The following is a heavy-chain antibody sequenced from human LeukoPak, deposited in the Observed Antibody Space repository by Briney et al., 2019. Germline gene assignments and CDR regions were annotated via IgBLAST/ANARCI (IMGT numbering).Heavy chain of an antibody. CDR2: IYYSGST. CDR1: GGSVSGYY. J-gene: IGHJ4*02. CDR3: ASLRSDSSGYYNLRIDY. Sequence: SETLSLTCVVSGGSVSGYYWGWIRQPPGKGLEWIGYIYYSGSTNYNPSLKSRVTISVDTSKNQFSLKLSSVTAADTAVYYCASLRSDSSGYYNLRIDYWGQGTLVTVSS. V-gene: IGHV4-59*02. D-gene: IGHD3-22*01.